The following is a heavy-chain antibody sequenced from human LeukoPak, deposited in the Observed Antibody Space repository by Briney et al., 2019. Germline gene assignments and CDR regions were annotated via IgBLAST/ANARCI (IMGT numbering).Heavy chain of an antibody. Sequence: PSQTLSLTCTVSGGSISSGDYYWSWIRQPPGKGLEWIGYIYYSGSTYYNPSLKSRVTISVDTSKNQFSLKLSSVTAADTAVYYCARDRYDYVWGSYSSFDYWGQGTLVTVSS. V-gene: IGHV4-30-4*01. D-gene: IGHD3-16*01. CDR2: IYYSGST. J-gene: IGHJ4*02. CDR3: ARDRYDYVWGSYSSFDY. CDR1: GGSISSGDYY.